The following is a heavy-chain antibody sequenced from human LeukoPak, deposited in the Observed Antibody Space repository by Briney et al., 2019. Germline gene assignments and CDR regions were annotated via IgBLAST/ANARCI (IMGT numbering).Heavy chain of an antibody. V-gene: IGHV1-8*01. J-gene: IGHJ4*02. CDR3: ARGSFI. Sequence: ASVKVSCKASGYTFTNSDINWVRQATGQGLEWMGLMNPDSGNTACAPKFQGRVTMTRNTSITTAYLELSGLRFEDTAVYYCARGSFIWGRGTLVTVSS. CDR1: GYTFTNSD. CDR2: MNPDSGNT.